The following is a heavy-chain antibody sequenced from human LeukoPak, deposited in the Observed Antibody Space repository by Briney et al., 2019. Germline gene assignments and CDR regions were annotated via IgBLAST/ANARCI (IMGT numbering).Heavy chain of an antibody. CDR3: AKDIVKGAAADAFDI. V-gene: IGHV3-9*01. D-gene: IGHD6-13*01. Sequence: PGGSLRLSCAASGFTFDDYAMHWVRQAPGKGLEWVSGISWNSGSIGYADSVKGRFTISRDNAKNSLYLRMNSLRAEDTALYYCAKDIVKGAAADAFDIWGQGTMVTVSS. CDR1: GFTFDDYA. J-gene: IGHJ3*02. CDR2: ISWNSGSI.